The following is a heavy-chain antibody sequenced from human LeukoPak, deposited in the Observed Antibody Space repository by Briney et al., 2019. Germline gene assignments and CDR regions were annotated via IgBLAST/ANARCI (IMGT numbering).Heavy chain of an antibody. CDR1: GFTFDDYA. Sequence: GRSLRLSCAASGFTFDDYAMHWVRQAPGKGLEWVSGISWNSGSIGYADSVKGRFTISRDNSKNTLYLQMNSLRAEDTALYYCAKCGLHTFGLYLYWGQGTLVTISS. D-gene: IGHD5-18*01. V-gene: IGHV3-9*01. J-gene: IGHJ4*02. CDR3: AKCGLHTFGLYLY. CDR2: ISWNSGSI.